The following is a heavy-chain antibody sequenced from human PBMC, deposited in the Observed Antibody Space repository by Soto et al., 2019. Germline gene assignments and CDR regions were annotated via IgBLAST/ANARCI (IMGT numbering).Heavy chain of an antibody. CDR1: GGSISSYY. CDR2: IYTSGST. D-gene: IGHD6-13*01. V-gene: IGHV4-4*07. Sequence: ETLSLTCTVSGGSISSYYWSWIRQPAGKGLEWIGRIYTSGSTNYNPSLKSRVTMSVDTSKNQFSLKLSSVTAADTVVYYCARVRSSSSWSTRGNWFDPWGQGTLVTVSS. J-gene: IGHJ5*02. CDR3: ARVRSSSSWSTRGNWFDP.